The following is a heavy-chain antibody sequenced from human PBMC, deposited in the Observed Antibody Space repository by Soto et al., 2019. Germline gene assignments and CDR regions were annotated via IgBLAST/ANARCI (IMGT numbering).Heavy chain of an antibody. D-gene: IGHD2-15*01. Sequence: QVQLVESGGGLVKPGGSLRLSCAASGFTFSDYSMSWIRQAPGKGLEWVLYISSSGSTIYYTDSVKGRFTISRDNAKNSLYLQMNSLTAEDTAVYHCARPCSYCNGVGPGNWFDPWGQGTLVTVSS. CDR2: ISSSGSTI. V-gene: IGHV3-11*01. CDR3: ARPCSYCNGVGPGNWFDP. CDR1: GFTFSDYS. J-gene: IGHJ5*02.